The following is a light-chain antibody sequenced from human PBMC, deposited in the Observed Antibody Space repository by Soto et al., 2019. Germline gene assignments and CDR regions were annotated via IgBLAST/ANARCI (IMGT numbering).Light chain of an antibody. CDR3: QKRSNWPQIT. CDR2: DAY. CDR1: QSVGTY. V-gene: IGKV3-11*01. Sequence: EIVLTQSPATLFFSPGERANPSCSASQSVGTYLAWYQQKPGQAHRLLIYDAYNRAAGVPVTFSGSGSGTDFTLTISSVEPDDFAVYYCQKRSNWPQITLGNWKRVEIK. J-gene: IGKJ5*01.